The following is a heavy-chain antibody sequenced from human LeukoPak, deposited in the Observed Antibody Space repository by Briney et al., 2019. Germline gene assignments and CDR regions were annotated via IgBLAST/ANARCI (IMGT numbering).Heavy chain of an antibody. CDR3: ARECYYDSSGYQLNNWFDP. J-gene: IGHJ5*02. Sequence: SETLSLTCTVSGGAISSYYWSWIRQPPGKGLEWIGYIYNSGSTNYNPSLKSRVTISVDTSKNQFSLKLSSVTAADTAVYYCARECYYDSSGYQLNNWFDPWGQGTLVTVSS. CDR1: GGAISSYY. CDR2: IYNSGST. D-gene: IGHD3-22*01. V-gene: IGHV4-59*01.